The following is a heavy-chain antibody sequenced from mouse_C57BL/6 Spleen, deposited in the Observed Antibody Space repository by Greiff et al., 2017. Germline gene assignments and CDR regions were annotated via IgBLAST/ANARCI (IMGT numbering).Heavy chain of an antibody. CDR3: ARGGNWGFAY. J-gene: IGHJ3*01. Sequence: VQLQQPGAELVKPGASVKLSCKASGYTFTSYWMQWVKQRPGQGLEWIGEIDPSDSYTNYNQKFKGKATLTVDTSSSTAYMQLSSLTSEDSAVYYCARGGNWGFAYWGQGTLVTVSA. V-gene: IGHV1-50*01. CDR1: GYTFTSYW. D-gene: IGHD4-1*01. CDR2: IDPSDSYT.